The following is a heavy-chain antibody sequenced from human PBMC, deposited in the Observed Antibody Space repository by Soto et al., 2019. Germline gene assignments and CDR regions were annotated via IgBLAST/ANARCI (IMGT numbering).Heavy chain of an antibody. V-gene: IGHV4-31*03. J-gene: IGHJ1*01. CDR2: IYHNGST. D-gene: IGHD3-3*02. CDR1: GGSISSGGYY. Sequence: QVQLQESGPGLVKASQTLSLTCNVSGGSISSGGYYWTWIRQHPGKGLEWIGNIYHNGSTFYNPSLKSRVSISVDTSKNQFSLKLSSVTAADTAVYFCVRGILSWGQGTLVTVSS. CDR3: VRGILS.